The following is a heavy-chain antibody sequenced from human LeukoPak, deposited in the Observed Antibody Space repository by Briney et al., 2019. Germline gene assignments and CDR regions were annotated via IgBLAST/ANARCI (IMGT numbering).Heavy chain of an antibody. Sequence: KPSETLSLTCAVSGGSISSSSSICWTWVRQPPGKGLEWIGEIYDSGATNYNPSLKSRVTISVDTSKNQFSLKLSSVTAADTAVYYCARSPRIDRDTAMVTWCDYWGQGTLVTVSS. CDR1: GGSISSSSSIC. V-gene: IGHV4-4*02. CDR3: ARSPRIDRDTAMVTWCDY. D-gene: IGHD5-18*01. CDR2: IYDSGAT. J-gene: IGHJ4*02.